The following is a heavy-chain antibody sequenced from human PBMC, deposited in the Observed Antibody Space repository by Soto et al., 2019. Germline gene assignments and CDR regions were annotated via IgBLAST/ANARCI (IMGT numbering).Heavy chain of an antibody. V-gene: IGHV3-30-3*01. J-gene: IGHJ4*02. CDR1: GFTFSNYG. CDR2: ISYDGSNK. CDR3: ARGRDYLGGDFDY. D-gene: IGHD3-16*01. Sequence: QVQLVESGGGVVQPGRSLRLSCTASGFTFSNYGMHWVRQAPGKGLKWVAVISYDGSNKYYADSVKGRFTISRDNSKITLYLQMNSLRAEDTAVYYCARGRDYLGGDFDYWGQGTLVTVSS.